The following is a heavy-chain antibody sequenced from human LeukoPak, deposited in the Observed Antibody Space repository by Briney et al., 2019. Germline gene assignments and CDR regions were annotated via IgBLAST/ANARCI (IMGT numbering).Heavy chain of an antibody. V-gene: IGHV1-46*01. Sequence: GASVKVSCKASGYTFTSYYMHWVRQAPGQGLEWMGIINPSGGSTSYAQKFQGGVTMTRDTSTSTVYMELSSLRSEDTAVYYCARDHSSSLLPYYYYYMDVWGKGTTVTISS. D-gene: IGHD6-13*01. CDR1: GYTFTSYY. J-gene: IGHJ6*03. CDR3: ARDHSSSLLPYYYYYMDV. CDR2: INPSGGST.